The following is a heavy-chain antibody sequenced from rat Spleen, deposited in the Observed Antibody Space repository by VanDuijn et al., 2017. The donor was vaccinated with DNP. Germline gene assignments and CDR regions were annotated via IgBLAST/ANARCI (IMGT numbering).Heavy chain of an antibody. CDR1: GFTFSDYA. Sequence: EVQLVESGGGLLQPGRSLKLSCAASGFTFSDYAMVWVRQAPKKGLEWVATISYDGFRTYHRDSVKGRFTISRDNAKSSLYLQMDSLRSEDTATYYCTTNNASDYWGQGVMVTVSS. CDR3: TTNNASDY. J-gene: IGHJ2*01. D-gene: IGHD1-10*01. V-gene: IGHV5-17*01. CDR2: ISYDGFRT.